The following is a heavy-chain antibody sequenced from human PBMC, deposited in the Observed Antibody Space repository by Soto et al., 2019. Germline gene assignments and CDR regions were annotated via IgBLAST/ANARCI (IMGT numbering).Heavy chain of an antibody. V-gene: IGHV3-48*02. Sequence: GGSLRLSCAVSGFTFSSHAMNWVRQAPGKGLEWVAYIHGTRSIIYYADSVKGRFTISRDNAKNSLYLKMDSLRDEDTALYYCARDARNADYDYWGQGTLVTVS. CDR2: IHGTRSII. CDR1: GFTFSSHA. CDR3: ARDARNADYDY. J-gene: IGHJ4*02. D-gene: IGHD3-16*01.